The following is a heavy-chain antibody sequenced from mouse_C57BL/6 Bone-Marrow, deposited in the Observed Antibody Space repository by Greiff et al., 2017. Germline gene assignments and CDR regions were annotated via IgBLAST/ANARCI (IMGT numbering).Heavy chain of an antibody. J-gene: IGHJ1*01. CDR2: IYPGGGYS. V-gene: IGHV1-63*01. D-gene: IGHD2-4*01. Sequence: VQLVESGAELVRPGTSVKMSCKASGYTFTNYWIGWAKQRPGHGLEWIGDIYPGGGYSNYNEQFKGKATMTAANSTSTAYMQFSSLTSEDSAIYYCARGERLKYVDVWGSGTTVPGSA. CDR1: GYTFTNYW. CDR3: ARGERLKYVDV.